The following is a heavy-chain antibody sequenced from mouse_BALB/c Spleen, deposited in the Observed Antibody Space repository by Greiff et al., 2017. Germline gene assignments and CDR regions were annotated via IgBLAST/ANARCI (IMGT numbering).Heavy chain of an antibody. V-gene: IGHV1-54*03. D-gene: IGHD2-4*01. CDR3: ARSGYDYDPLDY. CDR1: GYAFTNYL. CDR2: INPGSGGT. J-gene: IGHJ2*01. Sequence: QVHVKQSGAELVRPGTSVKVSCKASGYAFTNYLIEWVKQRPGQGLEWIGVINPGSGGTNYNEKFKGKATLTADKSSSTAYMQLSSLTSDDSAVYFCARSGYDYDPLDYWGQGTTLTVSS.